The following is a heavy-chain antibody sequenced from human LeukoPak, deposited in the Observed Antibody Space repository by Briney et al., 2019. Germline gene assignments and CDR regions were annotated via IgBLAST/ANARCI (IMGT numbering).Heavy chain of an antibody. D-gene: IGHD4-17*01. CDR3: AREDGH. Sequence: GQGLEWMGWINPTSGDTNYAQNIQDRVTMTRDTSISTAYMDLSRLTFDDTAVYYCAREDGHWGQGTLVSVSS. V-gene: IGHV1-2*02. J-gene: IGHJ4*02. CDR2: INPTSGDT.